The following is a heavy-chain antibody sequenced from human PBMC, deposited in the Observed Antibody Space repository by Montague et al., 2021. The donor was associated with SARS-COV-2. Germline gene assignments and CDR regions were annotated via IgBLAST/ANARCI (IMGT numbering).Heavy chain of an antibody. Sequence: SETLSLTCTVYGGSISSSSYYWGWIRQPPGKGLEWIGSMDYSGSTYYNRSLKSRVTISVDTSKNQFYLKLSSVTAADTAVYYCARQGDQLLLEYWFDPWGQGTLVTVSS. CDR3: ARQGDQLLLEYWFDP. J-gene: IGHJ5*02. V-gene: IGHV4-39*01. CDR1: GGSISSSSYY. CDR2: MDYSGST. D-gene: IGHD2-2*01.